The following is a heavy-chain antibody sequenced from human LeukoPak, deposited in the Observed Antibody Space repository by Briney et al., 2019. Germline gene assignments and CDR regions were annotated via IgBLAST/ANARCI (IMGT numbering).Heavy chain of an antibody. CDR1: GFTFSSYS. Sequence: GGSLRLSCAASGFTFSSYSMNWVRQAPGKGLEWVSSISSSSSYIYYADSVKGRFTISRDNSKNTLYLQMHSLRAEDTALYYCARDNADGFDYWGQGTLVTVSS. CDR2: ISSSSSYI. CDR3: ARDNADGFDY. J-gene: IGHJ4*02. V-gene: IGHV3-21*04.